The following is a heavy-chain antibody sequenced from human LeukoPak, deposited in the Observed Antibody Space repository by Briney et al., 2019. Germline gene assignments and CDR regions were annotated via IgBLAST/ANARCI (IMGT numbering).Heavy chain of an antibody. CDR2: VRNKAYSYTT. CDR3: AGLPHNGGRNAAY. D-gene: IGHD4-23*01. CDR1: GFTFSDNY. V-gene: IGHV3-72*01. J-gene: IGHJ4*02. Sequence: PGGSLRLSCAASGFTFSDNYMDWVRQAPGKGLEWVCRVRNKAYSYTTQYAASVKGRFTISRDESKKSLYLQMNSLQTEDTAVYYCAGLPHNGGRNAAYWGQGTLVTVSS.